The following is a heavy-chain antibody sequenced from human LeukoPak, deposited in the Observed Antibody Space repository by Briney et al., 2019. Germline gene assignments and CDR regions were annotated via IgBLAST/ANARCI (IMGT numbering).Heavy chain of an antibody. V-gene: IGHV3-9*01. CDR1: GFTFDDFA. Sequence: GGSLRLSCVASGFTFDDFAMHWVRQVPGKGLEWVSGISWKGVIMGYADSVRGRFTISRDNAKNSLYLQMRSLRAEDTAVYYCATYSYNNAREFQYWGQGTLVTVSS. CDR3: ATYSYNNAREFQY. CDR2: ISWKGVIM. J-gene: IGHJ1*01. D-gene: IGHD3-10*01.